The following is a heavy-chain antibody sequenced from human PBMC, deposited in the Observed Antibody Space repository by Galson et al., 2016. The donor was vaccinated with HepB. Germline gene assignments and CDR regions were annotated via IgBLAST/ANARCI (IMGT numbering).Heavy chain of an antibody. CDR2: FDLEGGER. D-gene: IGHD3-22*01. J-gene: IGHJ4*02. CDR3: ALDHKSYDSSDSDF. Sequence: SVKVSCKVSGSTLIELSIHWVRQAPGKGLEWMGGFDLEGGERNYARKFQGRFTMTEDTSKDTAYMELKSLRSEDTAVYYCALDHKSYDSSDSDFWGQGTLVTVSS. CDR1: GSTLIELS. V-gene: IGHV1-24*01.